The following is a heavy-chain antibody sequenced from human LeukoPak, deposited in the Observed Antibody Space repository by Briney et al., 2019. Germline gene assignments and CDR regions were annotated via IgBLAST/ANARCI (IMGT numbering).Heavy chain of an antibody. CDR1: GITFRNYG. Sequence: TGGSLRLSCVVSGITFRNYGMHWVRQAPGKGLEWVSAISGGGASTYYADSVKGRFTISRDNSKNTLYLQMNSLRAEDTAVYYCAKRDGYNSNYFDYWGQGTLVTVSS. D-gene: IGHD5-24*01. V-gene: IGHV3-23*01. CDR3: AKRDGYNSNYFDY. CDR2: ISGGGAST. J-gene: IGHJ4*02.